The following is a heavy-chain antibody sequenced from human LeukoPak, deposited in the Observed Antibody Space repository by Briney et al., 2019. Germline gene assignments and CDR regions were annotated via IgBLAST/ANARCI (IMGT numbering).Heavy chain of an antibody. D-gene: IGHD4-17*01. J-gene: IGHJ4*02. CDR1: GFTFSNAW. Sequence: GGSLRLSCAASGFTFSNAWMSWVRQAPGKGLEWVGRIKTIAGGGTTDYAAPVNGRFTISRDDSKNTLYLQVNSLNTEDTAVYYCTTDNNYGDYGLDYWGQGTLVTVSS. CDR2: IKTIAGGGTT. V-gene: IGHV3-15*01. CDR3: TTDNNYGDYGLDY.